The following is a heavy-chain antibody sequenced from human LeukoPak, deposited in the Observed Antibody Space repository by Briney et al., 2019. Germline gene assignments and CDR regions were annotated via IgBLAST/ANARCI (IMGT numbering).Heavy chain of an antibody. J-gene: IGHJ4*02. Sequence: PGGSLRLSCAASGFTVGSTYISWVRQAPGKGLEWVSVIYSGGSTKYADSVKARFTISRDTSKNTVYLQMNNLRAEDTAVYYCARATHDNWGQGTLVTVSS. CDR3: ARATHDN. V-gene: IGHV3-53*01. CDR1: GFTVGSTY. CDR2: IYSGGST.